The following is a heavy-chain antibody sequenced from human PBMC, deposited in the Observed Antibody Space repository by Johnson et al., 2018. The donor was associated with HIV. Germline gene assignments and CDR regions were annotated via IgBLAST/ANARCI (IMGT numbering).Heavy chain of an antibody. Sequence: VQLVESGGGVVQPGRSLRLSCVASGFTITTYGMHWVRQAPGKGLEWVANIKQDGSEKYCVDSVKGRFTISRDNAKNSLYLQMNNLRAEDTAVYYCASLSSSGAFDIWGQGTMVTVSS. CDR3: ASLSSSGAFDI. CDR2: IKQDGSEK. J-gene: IGHJ3*02. V-gene: IGHV3-7*01. CDR1: GFTITTYG. D-gene: IGHD6-6*01.